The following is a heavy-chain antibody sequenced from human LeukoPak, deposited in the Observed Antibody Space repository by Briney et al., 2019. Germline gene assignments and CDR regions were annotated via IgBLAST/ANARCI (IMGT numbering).Heavy chain of an antibody. V-gene: IGHV4-39*01. CDR2: IYFSGST. CDR3: ARSSYVSYYMDV. CDR1: GGSISSGSYY. D-gene: IGHD3-16*01. J-gene: IGHJ6*03. Sequence: PSETMSLTCTVSGGSISSGSYYWGWIRQPPGKGLEWIGTIYFSGSTYYNPSLKSRVTISVDTSKNQFSLKLSSVTAADTAVYYCARSSYVSYYMDVWGKGTTVTVSS.